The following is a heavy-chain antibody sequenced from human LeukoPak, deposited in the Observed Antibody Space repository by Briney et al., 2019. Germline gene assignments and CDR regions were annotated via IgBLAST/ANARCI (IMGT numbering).Heavy chain of an antibody. Sequence: AGGSLRLSCATSGFTFVDYGLSWVRRAPGKGLEWLCAINYNGAITDYADSVKGRFTISRDNAKNSLYLRTDSLRAEDTALYYCARDRLGPSFSVSHFDLWGQGTLVTVSS. CDR2: INYNGAIT. CDR1: GFTFVDYG. CDR3: ARDRLGPSFSVSHFDL. V-gene: IGHV3-20*04. J-gene: IGHJ4*02. D-gene: IGHD3-3*02.